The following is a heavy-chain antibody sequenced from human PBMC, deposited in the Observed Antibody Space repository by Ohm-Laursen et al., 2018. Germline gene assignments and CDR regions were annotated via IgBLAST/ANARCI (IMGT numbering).Heavy chain of an antibody. Sequence: GSLRLSCAASGFIFSNYWMTWVRQAPGRGLEWVSSISSSSSYIYYADSVKGRFTISRDNAKNSLYLQMNSLRAEDTAVYYCARDLGYCTNGVCPHYYYGMDVWGQGTTVTVSS. CDR1: GFIFSNYW. CDR2: ISSSSSYI. J-gene: IGHJ6*02. V-gene: IGHV3-21*01. CDR3: ARDLGYCTNGVCPHYYYGMDV. D-gene: IGHD2-8*01.